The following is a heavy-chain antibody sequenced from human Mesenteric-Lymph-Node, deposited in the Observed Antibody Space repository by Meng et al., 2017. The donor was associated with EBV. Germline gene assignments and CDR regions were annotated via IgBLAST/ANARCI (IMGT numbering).Heavy chain of an antibody. CDR2: IIPIFGTA. D-gene: IGHD6-19*01. Sequence: VQPVQSGAEVKKPGSAVKVAFKRAGGTFSRYAISWGRLAPGQGLEWMGGIIPIFGTANYAQKFQGRVTIIADESTSTAYMELSSLRSEDTAVYYCAIPSGGGWPFDYWGQGTLVTVSS. V-gene: IGHV1-69*01. J-gene: IGHJ4*02. CDR1: GGTFSRYA. CDR3: AIPSGGGWPFDY.